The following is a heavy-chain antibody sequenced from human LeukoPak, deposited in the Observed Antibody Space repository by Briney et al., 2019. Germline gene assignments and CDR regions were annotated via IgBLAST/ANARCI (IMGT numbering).Heavy chain of an antibody. J-gene: IGHJ4*02. D-gene: IGHD3-9*01. CDR1: GYTFTDNY. CDR2: INSNSGDT. CDR3: ATGLTYYDILTGYYQEHYFDY. Sequence: GASVKVSCKASGYTFTDNYIHWVRQATGQGLEWMGWINSNSGDTNYAQKFQGRVTMTRGMSTSTDYLELSSLRSEDTAVYYCATGLTYYDILTGYYQEHYFDYWGQGTLVTVSS. V-gene: IGHV1-2*02.